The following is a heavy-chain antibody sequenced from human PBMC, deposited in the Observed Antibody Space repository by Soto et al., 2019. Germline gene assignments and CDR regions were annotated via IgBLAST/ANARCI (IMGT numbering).Heavy chain of an antibody. CDR1: GGSFSGYY. Sequence: SETLSLTCAGYGGSFSGYYWSWIRQPPGKGLEWIGEINHSGSTNDNPSLNSRVTISVDTSKNQFVLNLSSVISVDTAVYYSARGSPGISFWYNYWGQLTQVTVSP. D-gene: IGHD1-20*01. V-gene: IGHV4-34*01. CDR2: INHSGST. J-gene: IGHJ4*02. CDR3: ARGSPGISFWYNY.